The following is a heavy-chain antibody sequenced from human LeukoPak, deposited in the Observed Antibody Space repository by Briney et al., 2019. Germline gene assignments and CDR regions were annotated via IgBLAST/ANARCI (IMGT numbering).Heavy chain of an antibody. J-gene: IGHJ5*02. V-gene: IGHV3-48*04. D-gene: IGHD4-11*01. CDR1: GFTFSTYG. CDR2: ISSSGSTI. Sequence: GRSLRLSCAASGFTFSTYGMNWVCQAPGTGLEWVSYISSSGSTIYYADAVKGRFTISRDNAENSLYLQMNSLRAEDTAVYFCARDGGTITTGNWFDPWGQGTLVTVSS. CDR3: ARDGGTITTGNWFDP.